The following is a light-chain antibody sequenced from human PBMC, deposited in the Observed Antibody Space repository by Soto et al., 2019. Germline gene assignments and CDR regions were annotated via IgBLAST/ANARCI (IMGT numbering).Light chain of an antibody. J-gene: IGLJ1*01. CDR3: SSYTSSSIYV. CDR1: SSDVGGYNL. Sequence: QSVLTQPASVSGSPGQSITVSCAGTSSDVGGYNLVSWYQQHPGKAPKLIIYEGTEQPSGISPRFSGSKSGNTASLTISGLQAEDEADYYCSSYTSSSIYVFGSGTKVTVL. CDR2: EGT. V-gene: IGLV2-23*01.